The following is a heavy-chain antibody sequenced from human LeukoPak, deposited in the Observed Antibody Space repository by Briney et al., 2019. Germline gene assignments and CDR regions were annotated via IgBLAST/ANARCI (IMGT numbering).Heavy chain of an antibody. Sequence: PSETLSLTCTVSGGSISSYYWSWIRQPPGKGLEWIGYIYYSGSTNYNPSLKSRVTISVDTSKNQFSLKLSSVTVADTAVYYCARHDYDILTGYNNWFDPWGQGTLVTVSS. CDR3: ARHDYDILTGYNNWFDP. V-gene: IGHV4-59*08. D-gene: IGHD3-9*01. CDR1: GGSISSYY. CDR2: IYYSGST. J-gene: IGHJ5*02.